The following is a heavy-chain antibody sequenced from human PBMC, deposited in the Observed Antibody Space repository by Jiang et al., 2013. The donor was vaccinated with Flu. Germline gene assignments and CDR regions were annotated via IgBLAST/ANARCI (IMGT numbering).Heavy chain of an antibody. Sequence: SGPGLVKPSETLSLACTVSGGSVSSSSDYWGWIRQPPGKGLEWIGSISKSGSTYYNPSLKSRLTISVDTSKNQFSLKVTSVTAADTAVYYCARDSNTTPADFWGQGTLVTVS. CDR2: ISKSGST. V-gene: IGHV4-39*02. D-gene: IGHD1-1*01. CDR1: GGSVSSSSDY. J-gene: IGHJ4*02. CDR3: ARDSNTTPADF.